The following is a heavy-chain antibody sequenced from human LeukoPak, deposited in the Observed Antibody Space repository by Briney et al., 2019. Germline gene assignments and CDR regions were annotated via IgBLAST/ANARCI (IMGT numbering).Heavy chain of an antibody. J-gene: IGHJ4*02. CDR1: GYIFTGYY. CDR3: ARHPYSGSYHFDY. Sequence: GASVKVSCKASGYIFTGYYMHWVRQAPGQGLEWMGWINPISGGTNSAQKFQGRVTMTRDTSISTAYMELSRLTSDDTAVYYCARHPYSGSYHFDYWGQGTLVTVS. CDR2: INPISGGT. D-gene: IGHD1-26*01. V-gene: IGHV1-2*02.